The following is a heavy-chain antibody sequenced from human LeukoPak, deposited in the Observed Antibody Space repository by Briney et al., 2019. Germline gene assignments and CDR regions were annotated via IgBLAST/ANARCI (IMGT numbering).Heavy chain of an antibody. V-gene: IGHV1-69*13. CDR1: GGTFSSYA. J-gene: IGHJ6*02. CDR3: ARGQWQLPHYYYYGMDV. Sequence: ASVKVSCKASGGTFSSYAISWVRQAPGQGLEWMGGIIPIFGTANYAQKFQGRVTITADESTSTAYMELSSLRSEDTAVDYCARGQWQLPHYYYYGMDVWGQGTTVTVSS. CDR2: IIPIFGTA. D-gene: IGHD6-19*01.